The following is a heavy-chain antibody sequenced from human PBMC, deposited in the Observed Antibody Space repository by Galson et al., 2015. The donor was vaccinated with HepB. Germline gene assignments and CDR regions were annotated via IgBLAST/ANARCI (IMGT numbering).Heavy chain of an antibody. CDR2: ISYSGST. J-gene: IGHJ4*02. CDR3: ARAPTTSFRVIRYAAYDFDY. D-gene: IGHD2-21*01. V-gene: IGHV4-61*01. Sequence: LSLTCTVSRGSVSSGSYFWSWIRRPPGKGLEWIGSISYSGSTNYSPSLNSRVTMSVDTANNRFSLKVSFVTAPDTAVYYCARAPTTSFRVIRYAAYDFDYWGRGRPVTGS. CDR1: RGSVSSGSYF.